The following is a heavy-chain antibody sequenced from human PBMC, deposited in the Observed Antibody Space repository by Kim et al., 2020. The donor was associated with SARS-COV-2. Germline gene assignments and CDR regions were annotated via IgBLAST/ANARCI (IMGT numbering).Heavy chain of an antibody. D-gene: IGHD6-13*01. CDR1: GFTFSSYE. Sequence: GGSLRLSCVASGFTFSSYEMNWVRQAPGKGLEWVSYISSSGSTIYYADSVKGRFTISRDNAKNSLYLQMNSLRAEDTAVYYCARGVARGYSSSWFPYYYGMDVWGQGTTVTVSS. V-gene: IGHV3-48*03. CDR2: ISSSGSTI. J-gene: IGHJ6*02. CDR3: ARGVARGYSSSWFPYYYGMDV.